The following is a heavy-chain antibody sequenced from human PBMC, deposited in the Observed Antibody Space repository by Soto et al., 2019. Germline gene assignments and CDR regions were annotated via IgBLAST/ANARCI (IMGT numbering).Heavy chain of an antibody. J-gene: IGHJ5*02. V-gene: IGHV4-31*03. CDR3: ARGKGSGRPGDWFAR. D-gene: IGHD3-10*01. Sequence: QVQLQESGPGLVKPSQTLSLTCTVSGDSINRGGFYWSWIRLLPGKGLEWIGYVYYSGTTYYNPSFQRRTTTPLARTKRSFSLGLTSVTAAASAVYYCARGKGSGRPGDWFARWGQGTLAIVSS. CDR2: VYYSGTT. CDR1: GDSINRGGFY.